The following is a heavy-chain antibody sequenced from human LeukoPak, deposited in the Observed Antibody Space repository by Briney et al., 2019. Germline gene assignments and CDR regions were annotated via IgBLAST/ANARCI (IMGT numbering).Heavy chain of an antibody. CDR3: ARDPPYGSGSYVDY. V-gene: IGHV3-66*01. D-gene: IGHD3-10*01. CDR2: IYSGGST. CDR1: GFTVSSNY. Sequence: GGSLRLSCAASGFTVSSNYMSWVRQAPGKGLEWVSFIYSGGSTYYADSVKGRFTISRDNAKNSLYLQMNSLRAEDTAVYYCARDPPYGSGSYVDYWGQGTLVTVSS. J-gene: IGHJ4*02.